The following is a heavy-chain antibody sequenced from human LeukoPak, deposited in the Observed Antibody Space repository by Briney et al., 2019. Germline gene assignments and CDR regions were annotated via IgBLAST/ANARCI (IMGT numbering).Heavy chain of an antibody. CDR2: ISWNSGSI. J-gene: IGHJ1*01. CDR1: GFTFDDYA. CDR3: ARGYYDSSGFEYFQD. D-gene: IGHD3-22*01. V-gene: IGHV3-9*01. Sequence: GGSLRLSCAASGFTFDDYAMHWVRQAPGKGLEWVSGISWNSGSIGYADSVKGRFTISRDNAKNSLYLQMNSLRAEDTAVYYCARGYYDSSGFEYFQDWGQGTLVTVSS.